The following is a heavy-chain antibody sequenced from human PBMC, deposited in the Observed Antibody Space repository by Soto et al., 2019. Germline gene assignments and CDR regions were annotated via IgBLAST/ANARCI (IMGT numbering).Heavy chain of an antibody. CDR2: IYDGGRT. CDR1: GGSISTVDYW. V-gene: IGHV4-30-4*01. J-gene: IGHJ4*02. D-gene: IGHD7-27*01. Sequence: QVQLQESGPGLVKPSQTLSLTCTVSGGSISTVDYWWSWIRQSPDMGLEWIGHIYDGGRTYNNPSLESRVPMSVDTSKSQLSLPLSSVSAADTAVYYCARGPSGDKVDSWGQGTLVTVSS. CDR3: ARGPSGDKVDS.